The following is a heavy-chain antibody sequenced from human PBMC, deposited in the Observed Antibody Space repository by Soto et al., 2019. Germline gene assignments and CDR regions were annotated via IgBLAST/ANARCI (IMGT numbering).Heavy chain of an antibody. J-gene: IGHJ6*04. CDR1: GGSISSGVYY. V-gene: IGHV4-31*03. CDR3: AREGVKRNYYYYGMDV. Sequence: PSETLSLTCTVSGGSISSGVYYWSWIRQHPGKGLEWIGYIYYSGSTYYNPSLKSRVTISVDTSKNQFSLKLSSVTAADTAVYYCAREGVKRNYYYYGMDVWGKGTKVTVS. D-gene: IGHD2-21*01. CDR2: IYYSGST.